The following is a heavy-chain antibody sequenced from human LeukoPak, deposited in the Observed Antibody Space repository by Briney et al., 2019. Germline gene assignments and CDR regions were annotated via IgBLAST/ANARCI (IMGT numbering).Heavy chain of an antibody. CDR1: GEPFSGYY. J-gene: IGHJ6*03. V-gene: IGHV4-34*01. Sequence: SETLSLTCGVSGEPFSGYYLSWIRQPPGKGLEWIGDISESGSTNYNPSLKSRVTISVDPSKNQFSLKLTSMTAADTAVYFCVRGRTDYYYYMDVWGKGTTVTVSS. CDR2: ISESGST. CDR3: VRGRTDYYYYMDV.